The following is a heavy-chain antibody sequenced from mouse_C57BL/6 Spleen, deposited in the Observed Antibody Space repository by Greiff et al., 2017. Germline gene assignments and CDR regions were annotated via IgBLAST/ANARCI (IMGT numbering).Heavy chain of an antibody. CDR3: ARHEGGAYYYGSSYYFDY. CDR2: FYPGSGSI. J-gene: IGHJ2*01. Sequence: QVQLQQSGAELVKPGASVKLSCKASGYTFTEYTIHWVKQRSGQGLEWIGWFYPGSGSIKYNEKFKDKATLTADKSSSTVYMELSRLTSEDSAVYFCARHEGGAYYYGSSYYFDYWGQGTTLTVSS. CDR1: GYTFTEYT. D-gene: IGHD1-1*01. V-gene: IGHV1-62-2*01.